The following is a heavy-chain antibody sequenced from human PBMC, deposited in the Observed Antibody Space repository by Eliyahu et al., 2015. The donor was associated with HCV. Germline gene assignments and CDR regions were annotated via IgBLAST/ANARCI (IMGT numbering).Heavy chain of an antibody. V-gene: IGHV6-1*01. CDR3: VRLGGGINV. CDR2: TYYRSKWYY. Sequence: QVQLQQSGPGLVKPSQTLSLTCAXSGEXVSSNNAAWNWIRQXPSRGLEWLGRTYYRSKWYYEYAVSVKSRIIINPDTAKNHFSLQLNSVTPDDTAIYYCVRLGGGINVWGQGTTVTVSS. D-gene: IGHD1-14*01. CDR1: GEXVSSNNAA. J-gene: IGHJ6*02.